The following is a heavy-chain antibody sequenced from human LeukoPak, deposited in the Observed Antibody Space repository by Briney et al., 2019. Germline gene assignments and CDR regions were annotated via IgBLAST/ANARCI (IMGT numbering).Heavy chain of an antibody. J-gene: IGHJ6*03. CDR3: ARGLGYCSGGSCYSAYYYYYMDV. Sequence: GGSLRLSCAASGFTFSSYEMNWVRQAPGKGLEWVSYISSSGSTIYYADSVKGRFTISRDNAKNSLYLQMNSLRAEDTAVYYCARGLGYCSGGSCYSAYYYYYMDVWGKGTTVTISS. D-gene: IGHD2-15*01. V-gene: IGHV3-48*03. CDR1: GFTFSSYE. CDR2: ISSSGSTI.